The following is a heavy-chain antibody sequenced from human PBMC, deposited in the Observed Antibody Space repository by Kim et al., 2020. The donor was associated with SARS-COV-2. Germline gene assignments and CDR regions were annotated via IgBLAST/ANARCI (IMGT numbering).Heavy chain of an antibody. Sequence: GGSLRLSCAASGFTFSSYAMSWVRQAPGKGLEWVSAISGSGGSTYYADSVKGRFTISRDNSKNTLYLQMNSLRAEDTAVYYCAKDRPPGPYSSSSAGRVHWYFDLWGRGTLVTVSS. J-gene: IGHJ2*01. CDR1: GFTFSSYA. CDR3: AKDRPPGPYSSSSAGRVHWYFDL. V-gene: IGHV3-23*01. CDR2: ISGSGGST. D-gene: IGHD6-6*01.